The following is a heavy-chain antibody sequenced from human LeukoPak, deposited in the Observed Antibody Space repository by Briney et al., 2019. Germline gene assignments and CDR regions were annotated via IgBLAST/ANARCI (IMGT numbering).Heavy chain of an antibody. CDR2: IYYSGST. J-gene: IGHJ4*02. CDR1: GGSISSYY. CDR3: ARHLEDYVWGSYRYNPYFDY. D-gene: IGHD3-16*02. Sequence: PSETLPLTCTVSGGSISSYYWSWIRQPPGKGLEWIGYIYYSGSTNYNPSLKSRVTISVDTSKNQFSLKLSSVTAADTAVYYCARHLEDYVWGSYRYNPYFDYWGQGTLVTVSS. V-gene: IGHV4-59*08.